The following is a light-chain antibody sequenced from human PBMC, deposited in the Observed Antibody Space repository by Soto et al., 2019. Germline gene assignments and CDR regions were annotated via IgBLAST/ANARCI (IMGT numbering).Light chain of an antibody. CDR1: QSVSSY. J-gene: IGKJ5*01. CDR3: QQRSNWPPTIT. CDR2: DAS. V-gene: IGKV3-11*01. Sequence: EIVMTQSPATLSVSPGERATLSCRASQSVSSYLAWYQQKPGQAPRLLIYDASNRATGIPARFSGSGSGTDFTLTISSLEPEDFAVYYCQQRSNWPPTITFGQGTQLEIK.